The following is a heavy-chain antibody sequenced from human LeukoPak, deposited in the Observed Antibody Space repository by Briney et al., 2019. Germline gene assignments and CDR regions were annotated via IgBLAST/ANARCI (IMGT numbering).Heavy chain of an antibody. Sequence: SETLSLTCTVSGGPISSYYWSWIRQPAGKGLEWIGRIYTSGSTNYNPSLKSRVTMSVDTSKNQFSLKLSSVTAADTAVYYCARHLVTMVRGVITGFDPWGQGTLVTVSS. D-gene: IGHD3-10*01. V-gene: IGHV4-4*07. CDR2: IYTSGST. CDR1: GGPISSYY. J-gene: IGHJ5*02. CDR3: ARHLVTMVRGVITGFDP.